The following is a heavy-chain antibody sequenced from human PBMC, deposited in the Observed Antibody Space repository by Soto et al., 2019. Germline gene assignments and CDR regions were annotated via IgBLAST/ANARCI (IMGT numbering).Heavy chain of an antibody. J-gene: IGHJ4*02. Sequence: GGSLRLSCAASGFTFSSYAMHWVRQAPGKGLEWVAVISYDGSNKYYADSVKGRFTISRDNSKNTLYLQMNSLRAEDTAVYYCPREGRGVISYWGQGTLVTVSS. D-gene: IGHD3-10*01. CDR3: PREGRGVISY. CDR1: GFTFSSYA. CDR2: ISYDGSNK. V-gene: IGHV3-30-3*01.